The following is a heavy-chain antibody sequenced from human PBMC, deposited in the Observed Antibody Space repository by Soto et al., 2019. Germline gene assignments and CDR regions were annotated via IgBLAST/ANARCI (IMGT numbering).Heavy chain of an antibody. CDR2: FDPEDAEI. D-gene: IGHD3-22*01. CDR3: AGITMIVVGAYGMDV. CDR1: GSTLTELS. Sequence: SVKVSCKVSGSTLTELSMHWVRQAPGKGLEWMGGFDPEDAEIIYAQKFQGRVTMTEDTSTDTAYMELSSLRSEDTAVYYCAGITMIVVGAYGMDVWGQGTTVTVSS. J-gene: IGHJ6*02. V-gene: IGHV1-24*01.